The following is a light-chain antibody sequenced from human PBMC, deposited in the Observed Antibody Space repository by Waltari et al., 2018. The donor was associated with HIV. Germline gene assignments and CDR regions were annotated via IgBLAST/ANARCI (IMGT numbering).Light chain of an antibody. J-gene: IGKJ4*01. CDR1: QRVRTS. V-gene: IGKV3-15*01. CDR2: GAS. CDR3: QQYYNWPPLT. Sequence: EIVLTQSPATLSVSQGERATLSCRSSQRVRTSLDWYQQRPGQPPRLLVYGASTRPTDIPARFSGSGSGTDFTLTISSLQSEDFAVYYCQQYYNWPPLTFGGGTKVEI.